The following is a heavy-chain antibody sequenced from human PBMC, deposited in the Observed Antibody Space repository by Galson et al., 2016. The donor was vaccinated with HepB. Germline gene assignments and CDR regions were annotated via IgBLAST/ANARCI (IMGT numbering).Heavy chain of an antibody. J-gene: IGHJ6*02. D-gene: IGHD5-24*01. CDR3: ARDPMATRYYYYGMDV. V-gene: IGHV3-30*03. CDR1: GFTFRNYG. CDR2: ISYDGSDK. Sequence: SLRLSCAASGFTFRNYGMHWVRQAPGKGLGWVAIISYDGSDKYYPESVRGQFTISRDNSKNTLYLQMNSLRAEDTAVYYCARDPMATRYYYYGMDVWGQGTTVTVSS.